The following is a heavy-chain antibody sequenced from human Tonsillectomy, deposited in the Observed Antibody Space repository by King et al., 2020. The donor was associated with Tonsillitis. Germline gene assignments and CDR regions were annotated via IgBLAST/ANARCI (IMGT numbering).Heavy chain of an antibody. J-gene: IGHJ4*02. CDR1: GFTFSSYA. V-gene: IGHV3-30*01. D-gene: IGHD4-17*01. Sequence: VQLVESGGGVVQPGRSLRLSCAASGFTFSSYAMHWVRQAPGKGLEWVAVISYDGSNKYYADSVKGRFTISRDNSKNTLYLQMNSLRAEDTAVYYCARDPTTGFDYWGQGTLVTVSS. CDR3: ARDPTTGFDY. CDR2: ISYDGSNK.